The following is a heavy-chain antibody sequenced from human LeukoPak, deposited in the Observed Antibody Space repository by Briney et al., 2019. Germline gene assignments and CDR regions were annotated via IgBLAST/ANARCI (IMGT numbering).Heavy chain of an antibody. D-gene: IGHD3-16*01. CDR3: ARLELWLTPY. CDR2: IKQDGSEK. Sequence: PGGSLRLSCVASGFTFSNYWMSWVRQAPGKGLEWVANIKQDGSEKYYVDSVKGRFTISRDNAKNSLYLQMNSLRAEDTAVYYCARLELWLTPYWGQGTLVTVSS. V-gene: IGHV3-7*01. J-gene: IGHJ4*02. CDR1: GFTFSNYW.